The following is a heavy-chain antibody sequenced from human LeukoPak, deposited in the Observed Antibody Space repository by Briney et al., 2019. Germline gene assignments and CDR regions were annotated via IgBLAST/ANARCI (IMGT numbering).Heavy chain of an antibody. CDR3: AKDSYQLRYFDWPRVS. CDR2: ISGSGGST. V-gene: IGHV3-23*01. CDR1: GFTFSSYA. D-gene: IGHD3-9*01. Sequence: QPGGSLRLSCAASGFTFSSYAMSWVRQAPGKGLEWVSAISGSGGSTYYADSVKGRFTISRDNSKNTLYLQMNSLRAEDTAVYYCAKDSYQLRYFDWPRVSWGQGTLVTVSS. J-gene: IGHJ4*02.